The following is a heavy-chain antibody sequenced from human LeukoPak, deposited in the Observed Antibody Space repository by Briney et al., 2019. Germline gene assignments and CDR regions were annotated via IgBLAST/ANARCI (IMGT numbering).Heavy chain of an antibody. CDR2: ISYDGSNK. CDR3: AKGGSG. V-gene: IGHV3-30*04. J-gene: IGHJ4*02. Sequence: GRSLRLSCAASGFTFSSYAMHWVRQAPGKGLEWVAVISYDGSNKYYADSVKGRFTTSRDNSKNTLYLQMNSLRAEDTAVYYCAKGGSGWSQGTLVTASS. D-gene: IGHD6-19*01. CDR1: GFTFSSYA.